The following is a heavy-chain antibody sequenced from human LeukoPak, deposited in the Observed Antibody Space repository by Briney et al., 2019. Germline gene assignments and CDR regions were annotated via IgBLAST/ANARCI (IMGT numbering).Heavy chain of an antibody. J-gene: IGHJ3*02. Sequence: SQTLSLTCAISGDSVSSNSAAWNWIRQSPSRGLEWLGRTYYRSKWYNDYAVSVKSRITINPDTSKNQFSLQLNSVTPEDTAVYYCAREWTSVATIGSNDAFDIWGQGTMVTVSS. CDR3: AREWTSVATIGSNDAFDI. V-gene: IGHV6-1*01. D-gene: IGHD5-12*01. CDR1: GDSVSSNSAA. CDR2: TYYRSKWYN.